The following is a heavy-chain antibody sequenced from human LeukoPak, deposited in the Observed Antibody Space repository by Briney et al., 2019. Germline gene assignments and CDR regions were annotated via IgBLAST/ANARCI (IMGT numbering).Heavy chain of an antibody. CDR1: GCSISVYY. J-gene: IGHJ3*01. CDR3: ASSPGGTGAFDV. CDR2: IYYSGSS. D-gene: IGHD1-1*01. V-gene: IGHV4-59*01. Sequence: SETLSLTCTVSGCSISVYYWSWIRQPPGKGLEWIGYIYYSGSSDYNPSLKSRVTISVDTSKNQFSLKLSSVTAADTAVYYCASSPGGTGAFDVWGQGTMVTVSS.